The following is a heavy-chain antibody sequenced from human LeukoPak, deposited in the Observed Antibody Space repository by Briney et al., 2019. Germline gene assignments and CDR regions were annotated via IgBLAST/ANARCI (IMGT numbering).Heavy chain of an antibody. CDR2: IKKDGSEQ. J-gene: IGHJ4*02. CDR1: GITFSGFW. CDR3: ARDYYASGSFDY. V-gene: IGHV3-7*01. D-gene: IGHD3-10*01. Sequence: GGPLRLSCAASGITFSGFWMSWVRQAPGKGLEWVAHIKKDGSEQFCVDSVKGRFSASRDNARNSLYLQMDSLRVEDTAVYYCARDYYASGSFDYWGQGILVTVSS.